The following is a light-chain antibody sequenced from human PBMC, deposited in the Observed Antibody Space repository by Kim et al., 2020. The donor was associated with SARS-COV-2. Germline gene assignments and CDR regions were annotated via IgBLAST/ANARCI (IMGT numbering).Light chain of an antibody. Sequence: QSALTQPASVSGSPGQSITISCTGTSSDIGGXNHVSWYQQHPGKAPKLMIYEVIKRPSGISNRFSGSKSGNTASLTISGLQAEDEADYYCSSYTSSSTKVFGGGTQLTVL. CDR2: EVI. V-gene: IGLV2-14*01. CDR1: SSDIGGXNH. CDR3: SSYTSSSTKV. J-gene: IGLJ3*02.